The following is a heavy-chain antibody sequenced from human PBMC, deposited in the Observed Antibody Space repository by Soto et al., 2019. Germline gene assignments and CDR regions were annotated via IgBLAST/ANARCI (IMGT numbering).Heavy chain of an antibody. CDR2: ISWDGGST. D-gene: IGHD3-3*01. J-gene: IGHJ6*02. CDR3: AKEFFGVVIMSGMDV. CDR1: GFTFDDYA. V-gene: IGHV3-43D*04. Sequence: PVGSLRLSCAASGFTFDDYAMHWVRQAPGKGLEWVSLISWDGGSTYYADSVKGRFTISRDNSKNSLYLQMNSLRAEDTALYYCAKEFFGVVIMSGMDVWGQGTTVTVSS.